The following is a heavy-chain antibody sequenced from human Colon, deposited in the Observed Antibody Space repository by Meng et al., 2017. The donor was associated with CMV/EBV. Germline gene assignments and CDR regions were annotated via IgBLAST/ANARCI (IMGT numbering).Heavy chain of an antibody. J-gene: IGHJ6*02. CDR2: IIPIFGTA. CDR1: GGTFSSYA. CDR3: ARETRRKDEDYYFGMDV. V-gene: IGHV1-69*05. D-gene: IGHD1-14*01. Sequence: SVKVSCKASGGTFSSYAISWVRQAPGQGLEWMGGIIPIFGTANYAQKFQGRVTITTDESTSTAYMELSSLRSEDTAVYYCARETRRKDEDYYFGMDVWGQGTTVTVSS.